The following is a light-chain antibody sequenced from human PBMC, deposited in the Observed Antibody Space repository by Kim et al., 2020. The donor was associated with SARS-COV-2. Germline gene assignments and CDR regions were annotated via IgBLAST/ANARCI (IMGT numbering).Light chain of an antibody. CDR2: LNFDGSH. CDR3: QTWGTDAWV. J-gene: IGLJ3*02. V-gene: IGLV4-69*01. CDR1: SRHSGFA. Sequence: QPVLTQSPSASASLGASVKLTCTLSSRHSGFAIAWHQQQPEKDPRFLMNLNFDGSHTKGDGIPDRFSGSSSGAERYLTISSLQFEDEADYYCQTWGTDAWVFGGGTQLTVL.